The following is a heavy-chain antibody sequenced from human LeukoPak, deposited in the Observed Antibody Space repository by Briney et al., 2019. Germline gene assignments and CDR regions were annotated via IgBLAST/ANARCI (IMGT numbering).Heavy chain of an antibody. J-gene: IGHJ3*02. CDR1: GGSISSSSHY. V-gene: IGHV4-39*07. CDR3: ARDPDERSSWYFYAFDI. D-gene: IGHD6-13*01. CDR2: MYYRGST. Sequence: PSETLSLTCTVSGGSISSSSHYWGWIRQPPGKGLEWIGGMYYRGSTYHNPSLKSRVTISVDTSKNQFSLKLSSVTAADTAVYYCARDPDERSSWYFYAFDIWGQGTMVTVSS.